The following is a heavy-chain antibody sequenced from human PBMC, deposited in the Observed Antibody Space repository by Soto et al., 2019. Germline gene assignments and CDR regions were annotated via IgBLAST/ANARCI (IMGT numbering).Heavy chain of an antibody. CDR3: ARLFDYGDYEAFDI. D-gene: IGHD4-17*01. V-gene: IGHV4-39*01. CDR1: GDSMTSNSFY. Sequence: ETLSLTCIVSGDSMTSNSFYWGWVRQPPGKGLEWITSIHYRRSTWYTSSLKSRVTISVDTSKFQFFLKLTSLTASDTAVYYCARLFDYGDYEAFDIWGQGT. CDR2: IHYRRST. J-gene: IGHJ3*02.